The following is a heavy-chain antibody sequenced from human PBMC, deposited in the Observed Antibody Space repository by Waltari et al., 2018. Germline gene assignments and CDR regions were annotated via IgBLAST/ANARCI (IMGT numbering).Heavy chain of an antibody. Sequence: QVQLQQWGAGLLKPSETLSLTCAVYGGSFRGYYWSWIRQPPGKGLEWMGEINHSGSTNYNPSLKSRVTISVDTSKNQFSLKLSSVTAADTAVYYCARGWGGGIQPWGYWGQGTLVTVSS. CDR1: GGSFRGYY. D-gene: IGHD5-18*01. CDR3: ARGWGGGIQPWGY. J-gene: IGHJ4*02. V-gene: IGHV4-34*01. CDR2: INHSGST.